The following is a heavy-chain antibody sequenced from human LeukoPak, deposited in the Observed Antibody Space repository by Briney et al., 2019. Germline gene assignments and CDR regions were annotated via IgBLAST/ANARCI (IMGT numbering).Heavy chain of an antibody. V-gene: IGHV4-34*01. CDR3: ARRPTGIDY. D-gene: IGHD4-17*01. Sequence: SETLSLTCTVSGGSISSYYWSWIRQPPGKGLEWIGEIKYSGSTTYNPSLKSRVTISADTSKNQFSLKLSSVTAADTAVYYCARRPTGIDYWGQGTLVTVSS. CDR1: GGSISSYY. J-gene: IGHJ4*02. CDR2: IKYSGST.